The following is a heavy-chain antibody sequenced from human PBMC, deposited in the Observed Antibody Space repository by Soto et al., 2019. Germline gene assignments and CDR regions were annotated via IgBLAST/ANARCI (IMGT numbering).Heavy chain of an antibody. CDR3: ARGKRYCSVISGPGRLDP. CDR1: GFTFSSYA. V-gene: IGHV3-23*01. CDR2: ISGSGGST. Sequence: PGWSLRLSCAASGFTFSSYAMSWVRQAPGKGLEWVSAISGSGGSTYYADSVKGRFTIARDDATNSLYLQMNSLRAEDTAIYYCARGKRYCSVISGPGRLDPWGQGTLVTVSS. J-gene: IGHJ5*02. D-gene: IGHD6-25*01.